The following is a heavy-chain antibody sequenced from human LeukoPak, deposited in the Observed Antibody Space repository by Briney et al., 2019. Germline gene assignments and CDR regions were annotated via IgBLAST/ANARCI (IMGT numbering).Heavy chain of an antibody. CDR1: GGTFSSYA. CDR2: IIPIFGTA. V-gene: IGHV1-69*05. D-gene: IGHD5-18*01. Sequence: SVKVSCKASGGTFSSYAISWVRQAPGQGLEWMGRIIPIFGTANYAQKFQGRVTITTDESTSTAYMELSSLRSEDTAVYYCTRPAVDTAMVNAYRFDYWGQGTLVTVSS. CDR3: TRPAVDTAMVNAYRFDY. J-gene: IGHJ4*02.